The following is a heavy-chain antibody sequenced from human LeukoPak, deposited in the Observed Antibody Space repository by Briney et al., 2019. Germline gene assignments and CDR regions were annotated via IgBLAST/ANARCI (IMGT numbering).Heavy chain of an antibody. D-gene: IGHD5-12*01. Sequence: SETLSLTCTVSGGSISSYYWSWIRQPPGKGLEWIGYIYYSGSTNYNPSLESRVTISVDTSKNQFSLKLSSVTAADTAVYYCARVADDAFDIWGQGTMVTVSS. V-gene: IGHV4-59*08. CDR1: GGSISSYY. J-gene: IGHJ3*02. CDR2: IYYSGST. CDR3: ARVADDAFDI.